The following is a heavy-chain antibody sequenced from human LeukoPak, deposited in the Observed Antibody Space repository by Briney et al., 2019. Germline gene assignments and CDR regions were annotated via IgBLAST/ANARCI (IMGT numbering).Heavy chain of an antibody. CDR1: GGSISSGGYY. CDR2: IYHSGST. Sequence: SETLSLTCTVSGGSISSGGYYWSWIRQPPGKGLEWIGYIYHSGSTYYNPSLKSRVTISVDRSKNQFSLKLSSVTAADTAVYYCARDTAMAPTGFDYWGQGTLVTVSS. J-gene: IGHJ4*02. D-gene: IGHD5-18*01. V-gene: IGHV4-30-2*01. CDR3: ARDTAMAPTGFDY.